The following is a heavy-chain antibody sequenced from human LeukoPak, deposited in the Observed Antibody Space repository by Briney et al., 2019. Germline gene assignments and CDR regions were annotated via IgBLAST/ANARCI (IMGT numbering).Heavy chain of an antibody. D-gene: IGHD6-13*01. CDR3: ARAAAGPNWFDP. Sequence: SETLSLTCTVSGGSISSYYWSWIRQPPGKGLEWIGYIYYSGSTNYNPSLKSRVTISVDTSKNQFSLKLSSVTAADTAVYYCARAAAGPNWFDPWGRGTLVTVSS. J-gene: IGHJ5*02. V-gene: IGHV4-59*01. CDR1: GGSISSYY. CDR2: IYYSGST.